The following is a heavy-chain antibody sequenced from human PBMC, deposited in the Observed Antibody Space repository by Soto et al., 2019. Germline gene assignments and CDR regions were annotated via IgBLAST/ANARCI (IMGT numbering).Heavy chain of an antibody. D-gene: IGHD6-13*01. CDR3: ARDKEGFSSRWYFDY. CDR1: GFTVSSNY. J-gene: IGHJ4*02. V-gene: IGHV3-66*01. Sequence: GGSLRLSCAASGFTVSSNYMSWVRQAPGKGLEWVSVIYSGGSTYYADSVKGRFTISRDNSKNTLYLQMNSLRAEDTAVYYCARDKEGFSSRWYFDYWGQGTLVTVSS. CDR2: IYSGGST.